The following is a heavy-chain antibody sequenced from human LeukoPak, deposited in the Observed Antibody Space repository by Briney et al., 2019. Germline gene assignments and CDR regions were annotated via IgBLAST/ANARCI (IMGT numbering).Heavy chain of an antibody. V-gene: IGHV4-34*01. D-gene: IGHD3-10*01. J-gene: IGHJ4*02. CDR1: GGSFSGYY. CDR3: ARRATLWFGRVRPLAPDY. CDR2: INHSGST. Sequence: SETLSLTCAVYGGSFSGYYWSWIRQPPGKGLEWIGEINHSGSTNYNPSLKSRVTISVDTSKNQFSLKLSSVTAADTAVYYYARRATLWFGRVRPLAPDYWGQGTLVTVSS.